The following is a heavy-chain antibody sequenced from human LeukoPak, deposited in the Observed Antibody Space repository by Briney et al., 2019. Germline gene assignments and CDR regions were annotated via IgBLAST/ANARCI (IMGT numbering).Heavy chain of an antibody. Sequence: SETLSLTCTVSGGSIRSSSDYWGWVRQPPGKGLEWIVSIYYSGSTYYNTSLKSRVTISVDTSKNQFSLKLSSVTAADTAVYYCARNIKADYDFWSGYRSGAFDIWGQGTMVTVSS. D-gene: IGHD3-3*01. CDR1: GGSIRSSSDY. J-gene: IGHJ3*02. CDR2: IYYSGST. V-gene: IGHV4-39*01. CDR3: ARNIKADYDFWSGYRSGAFDI.